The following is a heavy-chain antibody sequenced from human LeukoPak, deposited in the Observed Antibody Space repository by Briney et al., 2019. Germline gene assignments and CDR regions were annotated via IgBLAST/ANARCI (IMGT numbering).Heavy chain of an antibody. J-gene: IGHJ4*02. CDR3: ARDPVVGYGDYFDY. CDR2: IAHDAKIK. V-gene: IGHV3-30*04. CDR1: GFTFNNYA. D-gene: IGHD4-17*01. Sequence: GGSLRLSCAASGFTFNNYAMSWVRQAPGKGLEWVAVIAHDAKIKVYADSVKGRFTISRDDSKNTLYLQMNSLRTEDTAVYYCARDPVVGYGDYFDYWGQGTLVTVSP.